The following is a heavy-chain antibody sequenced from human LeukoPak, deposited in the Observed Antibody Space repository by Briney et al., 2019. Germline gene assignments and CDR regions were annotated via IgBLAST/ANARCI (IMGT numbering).Heavy chain of an antibody. D-gene: IGHD1-26*01. J-gene: IGHJ4*02. CDR3: AKEQVVSPPWVSYFDY. CDR1: GFTFSNYW. Sequence: GGSLRLSCVASGFTFSNYWMQWVRHVPGKGLVWVSRLNGDGTNIIYADSVKGRFTISRDNSENTVYLQMNSLRAEDTAVYYCAKEQVVSPPWVSYFDYWAQGTLVTVSS. V-gene: IGHV3-74*01. CDR2: LNGDGTNI.